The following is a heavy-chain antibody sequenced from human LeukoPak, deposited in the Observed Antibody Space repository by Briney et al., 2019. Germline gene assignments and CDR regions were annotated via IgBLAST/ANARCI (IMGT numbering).Heavy chain of an antibody. Sequence: PGGSLRLSCAASGFTFSSYWMSWVRQAPGKGLEWVANIKQDGSEKYYVDSVKGRFTTSRDNAKNSLYLQMNSLRAEDTAVYYCARRASSGWTYYYYYMDVWGKGTTVTVSS. CDR1: GFTFSSYW. V-gene: IGHV3-7*01. J-gene: IGHJ6*03. CDR3: ARRASSGWTYYYYYMDV. CDR2: IKQDGSEK. D-gene: IGHD6-19*01.